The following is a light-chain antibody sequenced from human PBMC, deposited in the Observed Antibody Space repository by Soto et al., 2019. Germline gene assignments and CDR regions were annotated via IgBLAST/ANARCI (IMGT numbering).Light chain of an antibody. Sequence: QSALTQPASVSGSPGQSITISCTETNSDFDTYTYVSWYQQVPGKAPKLMIYEVIKRPSGVSSRFSGSKSGNTASLTISGLQAEDKADYYCSSYISRNLVFGGGTKLTVL. J-gene: IGLJ2*01. CDR3: SSYISRNLV. CDR1: NSDFDTYTY. CDR2: EVI. V-gene: IGLV2-14*01.